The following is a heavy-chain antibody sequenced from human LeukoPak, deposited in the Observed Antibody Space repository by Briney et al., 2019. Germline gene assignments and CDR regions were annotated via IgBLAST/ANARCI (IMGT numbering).Heavy chain of an antibody. CDR1: GGSDSSGSYY. J-gene: IGHJ5*02. V-gene: IGHV4-61*01. CDR3: ARVKLIVVVSWFDP. D-gene: IGHD3-22*01. Sequence: SETLSLTCTVSGGSDSSGSYYWSWIRQPPGKGLEWIGYIYYSGSTNYNPSLKSRVTISVDKSKNQFSLKLSSVTAADTAVYYCARVKLIVVVSWFDPWGQGTLVTVSS. CDR2: IYYSGST.